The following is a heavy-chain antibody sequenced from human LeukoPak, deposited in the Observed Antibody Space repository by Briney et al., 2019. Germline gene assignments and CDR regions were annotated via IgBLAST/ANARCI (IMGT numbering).Heavy chain of an antibody. CDR2: INPNSGGT. D-gene: IGHD2-15*01. CDR3: ARVDGVGGTAWDY. J-gene: IGHJ4*02. Sequence: EASVKVSCKASGYTVTGYYMHWVRQAPGQGLEWMGWINPNSGGTNYAQKFQGRVTMTRDTSISTAYMELSRLRSDDTAVYYCARVDGVGGTAWDYWGQGTLVTVSS. CDR1: GYTVTGYY. V-gene: IGHV1-2*02.